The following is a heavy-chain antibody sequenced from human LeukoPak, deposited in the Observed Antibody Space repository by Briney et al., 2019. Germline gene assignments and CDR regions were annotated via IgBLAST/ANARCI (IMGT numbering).Heavy chain of an antibody. CDR1: GFTFSTHW. Sequence: GGSLRLSCAASGFTFSTHWMSWVRQAPGKGLEWVANIKQDGSDKYYVDSVKGRFTISRDNAKNSLYLQMNSLRAEDTAVYYCARDKTYTSSADYWGQGTLVTVSS. V-gene: IGHV3-7*01. D-gene: IGHD6-6*01. CDR3: ARDKTYTSSADY. J-gene: IGHJ4*02. CDR2: IKQDGSDK.